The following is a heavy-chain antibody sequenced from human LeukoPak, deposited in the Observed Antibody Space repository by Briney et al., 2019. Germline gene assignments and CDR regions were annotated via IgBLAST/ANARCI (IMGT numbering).Heavy chain of an antibody. J-gene: IGHJ4*02. V-gene: IGHV1-2*02. CDR3: AREYYYDSSGYPDY. CDR2: INPNSGGT. CDR1: GYTFTGYY. D-gene: IGHD3-22*01. Sequence: VSVKVSCKASGYTFTGYYMHWVRQAPGQGLEWMGWINPNSGGTNYAQKFQGRVTMTRDTSISTAYMELSRLRSDDTAVYYCAREYYYDSSGYPDYWGQGTLVTVSS.